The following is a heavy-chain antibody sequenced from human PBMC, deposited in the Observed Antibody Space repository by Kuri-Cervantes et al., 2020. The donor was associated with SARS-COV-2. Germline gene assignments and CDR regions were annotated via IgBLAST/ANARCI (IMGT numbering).Heavy chain of an antibody. CDR3: VPSLPRSGWDGEDAFDI. CDR2: IYNSGST. CDR1: GDSITSSSYY. Sequence: GSLRLSCTVSGDSITSSSYYWGWIRQPPGKGLEWIGNIYNSGSTYYNPSLKSRVTISVDTSKKQFSLKLSSVTAADTAMYYCVPSLPRSGWDGEDAFDIWGQGTMVTVSS. D-gene: IGHD6-19*01. V-gene: IGHV4-39*01. J-gene: IGHJ3*02.